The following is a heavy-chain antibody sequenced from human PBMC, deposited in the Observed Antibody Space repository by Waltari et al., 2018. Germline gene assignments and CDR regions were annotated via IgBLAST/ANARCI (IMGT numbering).Heavy chain of an antibody. CDR3: ARAPGISAATEYFQH. CDR1: GFIFDDYG. Sequence: EVQLVESGGGVVRPGGSLRLSCAASGFIFDDYGMSWVRQAPGKGLEWVSSINWNGGSTGYADSVKGRFTISRDNAKNALYLQTNSLRAEDTALYYCARAPGISAATEYFQHWGQGTLVTVSS. D-gene: IGHD6-13*01. CDR2: INWNGGST. V-gene: IGHV3-20*04. J-gene: IGHJ1*01.